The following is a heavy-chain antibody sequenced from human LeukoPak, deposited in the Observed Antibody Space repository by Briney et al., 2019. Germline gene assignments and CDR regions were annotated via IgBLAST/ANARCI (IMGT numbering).Heavy chain of an antibody. Sequence: SQTLSLTCTVSGGSISSGGYYWSWIRQPPGKGLEWIGYIYHSGSTYYNPSLKSRVTMSVDTSKNQFSLRLSSVTAADTAVYYCARDSYSSTWSPSYYFDYWGQGTLVTVSS. CDR1: GGSISSGGYY. V-gene: IGHV4-30-2*01. CDR3: ARDSYSSTWSPSYYFDY. CDR2: IYHSGST. J-gene: IGHJ4*02. D-gene: IGHD6-13*01.